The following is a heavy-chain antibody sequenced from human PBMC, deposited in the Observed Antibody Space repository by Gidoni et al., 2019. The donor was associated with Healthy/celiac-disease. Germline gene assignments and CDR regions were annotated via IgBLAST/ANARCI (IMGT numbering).Heavy chain of an antibody. V-gene: IGHV4-31*02. CDR2: ST. Sequence: STYYNPSLKSRVTISVDTSKNQFSLKLSSVTAADTAVYYCARDNSNPYGDYPEEYSGAFDIWGQGTMVTVSS. D-gene: IGHD4-17*01. CDR3: ARDNSNPYGDYPEEYSGAFDI. J-gene: IGHJ3*02.